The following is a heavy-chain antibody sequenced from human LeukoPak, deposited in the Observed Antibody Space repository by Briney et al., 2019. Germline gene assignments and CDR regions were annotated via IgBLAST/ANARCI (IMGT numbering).Heavy chain of an antibody. V-gene: IGHV4-59*01. CDR2: IYYSGST. D-gene: IGHD2-15*01. J-gene: IGHJ6*02. CDR3: ERAHSIYSPGYYGMDV. Sequence: PSETLSLTCTVSGGSISSYYWSWIRQPPGKGLEWIGYIYYSGSTNYNPSLKSRVTISVDTPKNQFSLKLSSVTAVDTAVYYCERAHSIYSPGYYGMDVWGQGTTVTVSS. CDR1: GGSISSYY.